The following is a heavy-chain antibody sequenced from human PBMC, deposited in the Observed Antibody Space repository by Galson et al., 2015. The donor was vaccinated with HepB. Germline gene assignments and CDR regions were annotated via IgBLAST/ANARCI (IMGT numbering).Heavy chain of an antibody. Sequence: CAISGDSVSSHSAAWNWIRQSPSRGLEWLGRTYYRSKWYNDYAVSVKSRITINPDTSKDQFSLHLNSVTPEDTGVYYCARDPYSGAATTYFDCWGQGTLVTVSS. D-gene: IGHD5-24*01. CDR2: TYYRSKWYN. CDR1: GDSVSSHSAA. J-gene: IGHJ4*02. CDR3: ARDPYSGAATTYFDC. V-gene: IGHV6-1*01.